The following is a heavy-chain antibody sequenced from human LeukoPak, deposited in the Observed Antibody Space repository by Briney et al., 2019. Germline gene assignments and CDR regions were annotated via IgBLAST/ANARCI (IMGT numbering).Heavy chain of an antibody. CDR3: ARGGRSRGSMSFYYMDV. V-gene: IGHV4-38-2*02. Sequence: SETLSLTCTVSGYSISSGYYWGWIRQPPGKGLEWIGSIYLSGSTYYNPSLESRVTISAETSKNQVSLKVKSVTAADTAVYYCARGGRSRGSMSFYYMDVWGKGATVTVSS. CDR2: IYLSGST. CDR1: GYSISSGYY. D-gene: IGHD3-10*01. J-gene: IGHJ6*03.